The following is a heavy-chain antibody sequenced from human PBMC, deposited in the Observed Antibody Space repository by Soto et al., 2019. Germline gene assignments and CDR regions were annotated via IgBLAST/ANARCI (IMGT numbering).Heavy chain of an antibody. V-gene: IGHV3-33*01. CDR1: GFTFRNYC. Sequence: GGSLRLSCAASGFTFRNYCVHWVRQAPGKGLEWVAVIWYDGSNKFYADSVRGRFTISRDNSKNTLYLQMNSLRAEDTAVYYYARHRNAGWFDPWGQGTPVTVSS. CDR3: ARHRNAGWFDP. J-gene: IGHJ5*02. CDR2: IWYDGSNK.